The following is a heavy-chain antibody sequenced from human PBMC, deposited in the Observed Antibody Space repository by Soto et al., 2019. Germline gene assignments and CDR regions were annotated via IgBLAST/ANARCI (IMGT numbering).Heavy chain of an antibody. CDR3: ARAHDYGDVLDY. D-gene: IGHD4-17*01. CDR1: GFTFSSYS. V-gene: IGHV3-21*01. CDR2: ISSSSSYI. J-gene: IGHJ4*02. Sequence: NPGGSLRLSCAASGFTFSSYSMNWVRQAPGKGLEWVSSISSSSSYIYYADSVKGRFTISRDNAKNSLYLQMNSLRAEDTAVYYCARAHDYGDVLDYWGQGTLVTVSS.